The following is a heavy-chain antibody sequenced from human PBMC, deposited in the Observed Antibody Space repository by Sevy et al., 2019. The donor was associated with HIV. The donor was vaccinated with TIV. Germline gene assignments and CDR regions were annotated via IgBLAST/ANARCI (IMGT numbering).Heavy chain of an antibody. D-gene: IGHD2-21*02. J-gene: IGHJ4*02. Sequence: SETLSLTCAVYGGSFSGYYWSWIRQPPGKGLEWIGEINNSGSTNYNPSPKSRVTISVDTSKNQFSLKLSSVTAADTAVYYCARLVVTASARFDYWGQGTLVTVSS. CDR2: INNSGST. V-gene: IGHV4-34*01. CDR3: ARLVVTASARFDY. CDR1: GGSFSGYY.